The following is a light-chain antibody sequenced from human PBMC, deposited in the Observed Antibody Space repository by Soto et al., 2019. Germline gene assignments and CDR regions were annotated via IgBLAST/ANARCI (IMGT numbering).Light chain of an antibody. CDR1: QSISSW. J-gene: IGKJ1*01. Sequence: IQRAPSTSTLSASVGDRVTITCRASQSISSWLAWYQQKPGKAPKLLIYKASSLESGVPSRFSGSGSGTEFTLTISSLQPDDFATYYCQQYNSYSPWTFGEGTKVDIK. V-gene: IGKV1-5*03. CDR2: KAS. CDR3: QQYNSYSPWT.